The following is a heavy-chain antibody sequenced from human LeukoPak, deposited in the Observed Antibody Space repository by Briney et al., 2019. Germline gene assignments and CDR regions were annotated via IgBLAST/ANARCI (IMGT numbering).Heavy chain of an antibody. Sequence: AETLSLTCAVSDYSISSDDYWGWIRPPPRKGLEWIGIVYHSGSTHYSPSLKGRVIISVDTSTHQFSLKLRSVTAADTAVYYCARNDSSGYYDYWGQGTLVTVSS. CDR2: VYHSGST. J-gene: IGHJ4*02. V-gene: IGHV4-38-2*01. CDR3: ARNDSSGYYDY. D-gene: IGHD3-22*01. CDR1: DYSISSDDY.